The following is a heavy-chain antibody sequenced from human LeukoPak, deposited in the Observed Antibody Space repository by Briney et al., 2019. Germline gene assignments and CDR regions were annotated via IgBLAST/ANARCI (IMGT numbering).Heavy chain of an antibody. D-gene: IGHD3-22*01. V-gene: IGHV3-30*18. Sequence: GGSLRLSCAASGFTFSSYGMHWVRQAPGKGLEWVAVISYDGSNKYYADSVKGRFTISRDNSKNTLYLQMNSLRAEDTAVYYCAKDLRYYYDSSERDYFDYWGQGTLVTVSS. CDR1: GFTFSSYG. J-gene: IGHJ4*02. CDR3: AKDLRYYYDSSERDYFDY. CDR2: ISYDGSNK.